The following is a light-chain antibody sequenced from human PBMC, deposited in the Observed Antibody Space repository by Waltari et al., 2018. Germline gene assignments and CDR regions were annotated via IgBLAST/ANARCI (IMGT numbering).Light chain of an antibody. CDR1: QSISSY. CDR3: QQVNNYPFT. J-gene: IGKJ3*01. Sequence: DIQMTQSPSSLSASVGDRVTITCRASQSISSYLNWYQQKPGKAPKLLIYAASSLQSGVPSRFSGSGSGTDFTLTISSLQPEDFVTYYCQQVNNYPFTFGPGTILDVK. CDR2: AAS. V-gene: IGKV1-39*01.